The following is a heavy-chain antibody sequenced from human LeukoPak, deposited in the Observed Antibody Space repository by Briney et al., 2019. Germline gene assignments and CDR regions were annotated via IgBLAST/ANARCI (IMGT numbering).Heavy chain of an antibody. J-gene: IGHJ4*02. Sequence: GRSLRLSCAASGFTFSSYAMHWVRQAPGKGLEWVAVISYDGSNKYYADSVKGRFTISRDNSKNTLYLQMNSLRAEDTAVYYCARDYSRHRYFDYWGQGTLVTVSS. CDR2: ISYDGSNK. CDR3: ARDYSRHRYFDY. D-gene: IGHD3-16*02. V-gene: IGHV3-30-3*01. CDR1: GFTFSSYA.